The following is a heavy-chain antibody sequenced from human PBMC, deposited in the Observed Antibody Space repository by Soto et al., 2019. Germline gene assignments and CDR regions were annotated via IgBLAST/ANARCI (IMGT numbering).Heavy chain of an antibody. J-gene: IGHJ5*02. V-gene: IGHV2-26*01. Sequence: QVTLKESGPVLVKPTETLTLRCTVSGLSITDSEMGVSWIRQPPGQPLEWLAHIDSSGEKSYRTFLKSRLATSKDTSKSRIVLTTTNMDPADTATYYCARRHLAVAVSPWFDPWGQGIPVTVSS. CDR2: IDSSGEK. CDR3: ARRHLAVAVSPWFDP. D-gene: IGHD6-19*01. CDR1: GLSITDSEMG.